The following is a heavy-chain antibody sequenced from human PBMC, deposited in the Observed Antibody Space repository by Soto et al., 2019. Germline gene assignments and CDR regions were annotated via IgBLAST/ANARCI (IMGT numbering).Heavy chain of an antibody. CDR1: GLTFSNAW. Sequence: EVQLVESGGGLVKPGGSLRLSCAASGLTFSNAWMSWVRQSPGKGLEWVGRITSKTDGGTTDYAAPVKGRFTISRDDSKNTLYLQINSLKTEDTAVYYCPTDQVELRYLDYWGQGTLVTVSS. CDR2: ITSKTDGGTT. J-gene: IGHJ4*02. D-gene: IGHD1-7*01. CDR3: PTDQVELRYLDY. V-gene: IGHV3-15*01.